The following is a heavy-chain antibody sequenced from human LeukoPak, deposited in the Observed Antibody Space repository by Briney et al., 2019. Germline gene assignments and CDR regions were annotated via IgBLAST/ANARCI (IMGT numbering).Heavy chain of an antibody. D-gene: IGHD4-17*01. Sequence: GESLKISCKGSGYSFTSYWIGWVRQMPGKGLEWMGIIYPGDSDTRYSPSFQGQVTISADKSISTAYLQWSSLKASDTAMYYCATVTVTTFVHFDYWGQGTLVTVSS. V-gene: IGHV5-51*01. CDR1: GYSFTSYW. J-gene: IGHJ4*02. CDR3: ATVTVTTFVHFDY. CDR2: IYPGDSDT.